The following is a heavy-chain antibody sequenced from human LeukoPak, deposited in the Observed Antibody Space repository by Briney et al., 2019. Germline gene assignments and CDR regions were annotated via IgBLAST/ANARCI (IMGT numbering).Heavy chain of an antibody. CDR2: ISSSSTI. J-gene: IGHJ4*02. Sequence: GGSLRLSCAASGFTFSSYSMNWVRQAPGKGLEWVSYISSSSTIYYADSVKGRFTISRDNAKNSLYLQMNSLRAEDMAVYYCAKDGGSGSYSYWGQGTLVTVSS. CDR3: AKDGGSGSYSY. V-gene: IGHV3-48*04. D-gene: IGHD1-26*01. CDR1: GFTFSSYS.